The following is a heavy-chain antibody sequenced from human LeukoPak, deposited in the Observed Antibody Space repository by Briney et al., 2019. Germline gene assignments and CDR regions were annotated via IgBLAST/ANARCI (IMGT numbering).Heavy chain of an antibody. J-gene: IGHJ4*02. D-gene: IGHD6-13*01. CDR2: ILPILGTG. CDR1: GGTFNTYA. V-gene: IGHV1-69*06. Sequence: GASVKVSCKASGGTFNTYAISWVRQAPGQGLEWTGGILPILGTGNYAQKFQGRVTITADKSTGTAYMELSSLRSEDTAVYYCARGSWSNYFDYWGQGTLVTVSS. CDR3: ARGSWSNYFDY.